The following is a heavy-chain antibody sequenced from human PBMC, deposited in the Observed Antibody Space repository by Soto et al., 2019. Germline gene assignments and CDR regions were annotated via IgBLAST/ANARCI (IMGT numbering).Heavy chain of an antibody. Sequence: EVQLLASGGGLVQPGGSLRLSCAASGFTFSTSGMSWVRQAPGKGLEWVSSISGSGDYTNYADSVKGWFTISRDNSKNTLYLQINSLTAEDTAVYYCANHGGFDIWGQGTMVAVSS. CDR2: ISGSGDYT. J-gene: IGHJ3*02. CDR1: GFTFSTSG. D-gene: IGHD4-17*01. V-gene: IGHV3-23*01. CDR3: ANHGGFDI.